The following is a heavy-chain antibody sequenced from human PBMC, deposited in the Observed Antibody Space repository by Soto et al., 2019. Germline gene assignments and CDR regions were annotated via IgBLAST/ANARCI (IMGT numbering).Heavy chain of an antibody. CDR1: GGSIKTYF. CDR2: IYTSGTA. CDR3: ARDLDSSSWFRLDR. D-gene: IGHD6-13*01. J-gene: IGHJ5*02. V-gene: IGHV4-4*07. Sequence: SETLSLTCTVSGGSIKTYFWSWIRQPAGKGLEWIGRIYTSGTANYSPSLKGRVIMAVDTAKNQLSLKVTSVTAADTAVYYCARDLDSSSWFRLDRWGQGTLVTVS.